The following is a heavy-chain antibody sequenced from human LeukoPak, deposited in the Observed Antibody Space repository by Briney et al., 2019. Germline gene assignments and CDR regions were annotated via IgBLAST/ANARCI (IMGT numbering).Heavy chain of an antibody. V-gene: IGHV1-69*04. CDR3: ARPGPMVRGVKDGMDV. J-gene: IGHJ6*02. CDR1: RGTHISYA. D-gene: IGHD3-10*01. CDR2: SLPILGIA. Sequence: SVKDTRKATRGTHISYAISAVRPAACQGREGMGSSLPILGIANYAQKFQGRVTITADKSTSTAYMELSSLRSEDTAVYYCARPGPMVRGVKDGMDVWGQGTTVTVSS.